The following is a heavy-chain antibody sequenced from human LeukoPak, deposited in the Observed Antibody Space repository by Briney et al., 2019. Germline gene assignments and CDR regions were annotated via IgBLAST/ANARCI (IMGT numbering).Heavy chain of an antibody. CDR2: IYTSGST. V-gene: IGHV4-4*07. D-gene: IGHD3-22*01. J-gene: IGHJ4*02. CDR1: DASVSGYY. Sequence: SETMSLTSSVSDASVSGYYWSWIRQPAGTGLEWIGRIYTSGSTKYNPALKSRVTISVDKSKNQFSLKLSSVTAADTAVYYCARDRWNKIGDDTSGYYYDYWGQGTLVTVSS. CDR3: ARDRWNKIGDDTSGYYYDY.